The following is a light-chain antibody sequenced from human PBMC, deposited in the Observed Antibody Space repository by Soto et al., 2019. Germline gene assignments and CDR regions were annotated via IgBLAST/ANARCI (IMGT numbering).Light chain of an antibody. CDR2: AAS. CDR1: QSIRSY. CDR3: QQRYSTAWT. V-gene: IGKV1-39*01. J-gene: IGKJ1*01. Sequence: DIQMTQSPSSLSASVGDRVTITCRASQSIRSYLNWYQQKPGKAPKLLIYAASSLQSGVPSRFSGSGSGTDFTLTISSMQPEDFATYYCQQRYSTAWTFGQGTKVEIK.